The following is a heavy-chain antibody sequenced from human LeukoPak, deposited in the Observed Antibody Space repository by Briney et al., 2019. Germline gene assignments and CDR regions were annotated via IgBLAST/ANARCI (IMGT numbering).Heavy chain of an antibody. CDR1: GFTFSSYS. CDR2: ISSSSRYI. J-gene: IGHJ5*02. CDR3: ARVGEATTFNP. Sequence: GGSLRLSCAASGFTFSSYSMTWVRQAPGKGLEWVSSISSSSRYIYYADSVKGRFTISRDNAKNSLFLQMSGLRAEDTAVYYCARVGEATTFNPWGQGSLVTVSS. V-gene: IGHV3-21*01. D-gene: IGHD1-1*01.